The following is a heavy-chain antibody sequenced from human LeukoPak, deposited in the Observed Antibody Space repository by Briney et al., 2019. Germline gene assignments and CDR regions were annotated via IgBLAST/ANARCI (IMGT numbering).Heavy chain of an antibody. CDR2: IYTSGRT. CDR3: ARGVAAAAIAVFWFDP. V-gene: IGHV4-61*02. D-gene: IGHD2-2*02. J-gene: IGHJ5*02. Sequence: PSQTLSLTCTVSGGSISSGSYYWSWIRQPAGKGLEWIGRIYTSGRTNYNPSLKSRVTISVDTSKNQFSLKLSSVTAADTAVYYCARGVAAAAIAVFWFDPWGQGTLVTVSS. CDR1: GGSISSGSYY.